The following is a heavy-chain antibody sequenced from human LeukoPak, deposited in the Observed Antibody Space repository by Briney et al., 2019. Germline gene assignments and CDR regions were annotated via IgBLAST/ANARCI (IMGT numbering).Heavy chain of an antibody. CDR2: MNPNSGNT. J-gene: IGHJ6*03. CDR1: GYTFTSYD. CDR3: AREGLLWFGELRGYYYYMDV. V-gene: IGHV1-8*01. Sequence: GASVKVSCKASGYTFTSYDINWVRQATGQGLEWMGWMNPNSGNTGYAQKFQGRVTMTRNTSISTAYMELSSLRSEDTAVYYCAREGLLWFGELRGYYYYMDVWGKGTTVTVSS. D-gene: IGHD3-10*01.